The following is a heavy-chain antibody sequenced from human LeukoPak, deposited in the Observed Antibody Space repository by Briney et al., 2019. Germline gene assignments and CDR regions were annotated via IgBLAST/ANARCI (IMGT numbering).Heavy chain of an antibody. J-gene: IGHJ3*02. D-gene: IGHD4-17*01. CDR3: ARVSTVIDAFDI. CDR1: GFTFSSYS. Sequence: GGSLRLSCAASGFTFSSYSMHWVRQAPAKGLDWVSSISSSSSYIYYADSVKGRFTISRDNAKNSLYLQMNSLRAEDTAVYYCARVSTVIDAFDIWGQGTMVTVSS. V-gene: IGHV3-21*01. CDR2: ISSSSSYI.